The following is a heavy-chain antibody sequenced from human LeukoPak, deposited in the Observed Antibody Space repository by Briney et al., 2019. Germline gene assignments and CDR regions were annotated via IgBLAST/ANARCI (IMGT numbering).Heavy chain of an antibody. J-gene: IGHJ4*02. V-gene: IGHV3-30*02. D-gene: IGHD3-10*01. CDR3: AKDYYGSGSLFDY. Sequence: GGSLRLSCAASGFTFRTYGMHWVSQAPGKGRGWVAFMRYDGSNEYYADSVKGRFTISRDNSKNTLYLQMNSLRAEDTAVYYCAKDYYGSGSLFDYWGQGTLVTVSS. CDR1: GFTFRTYG. CDR2: MRYDGSNE.